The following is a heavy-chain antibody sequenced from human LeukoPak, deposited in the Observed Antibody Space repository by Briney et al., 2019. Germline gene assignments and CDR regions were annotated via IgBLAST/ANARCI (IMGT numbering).Heavy chain of an antibody. D-gene: IGHD5-12*01. CDR2: ISTSNSDI. CDR3: ARDGAVGSGNEFDH. CDR1: GFTFSTYN. V-gene: IGHV3-21*01. J-gene: IGHJ4*02. Sequence: GGSLRLSCAASGFTFSTYNMNWVRQAPGKGLEWASSISTSNSDIYYADSMKGRFTISRDNAKNSVYLQMNSLRAEDTAVYYCARDGAVGSGNEFDHWGQGTLVTVSS.